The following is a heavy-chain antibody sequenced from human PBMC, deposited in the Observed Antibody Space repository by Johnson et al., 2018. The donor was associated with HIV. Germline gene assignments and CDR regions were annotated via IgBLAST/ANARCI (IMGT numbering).Heavy chain of an antibody. D-gene: IGHD3-10*01. V-gene: IGHV3-66*02. CDR3: ARSPGEADAFDI. Sequence: VRLVESGGGLVQPGGSLRLSCAASGFTVSRNYMNWVRQAPGKGLEWVSVIYSGGSTYYADSVKGRFTISRDSSKNTLYLQMNSLRAEDTAMYYCARSPGEADAFDIWGQGTMVTVSS. CDR2: IYSGGST. CDR1: GFTVSRNY. J-gene: IGHJ3*02.